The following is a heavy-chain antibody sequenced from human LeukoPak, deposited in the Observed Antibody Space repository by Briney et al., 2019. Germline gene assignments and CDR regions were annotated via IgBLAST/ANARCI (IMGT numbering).Heavy chain of an antibody. V-gene: IGHV3-15*01. CDR1: GFTFSNAW. Sequence: GGSLRLSCAASGFTFSNAWMRWVRQAPGKGLEWVGRIKSKTDGGTTDYAAPVKGRFTISRDDSKNTFYLQMSSLKTDDTAVYYCTTELRWELPATDYWGQGTLVTVSS. D-gene: IGHD1-26*01. CDR2: IKSKTDGGTT. J-gene: IGHJ4*02. CDR3: TTELRWELPATDY.